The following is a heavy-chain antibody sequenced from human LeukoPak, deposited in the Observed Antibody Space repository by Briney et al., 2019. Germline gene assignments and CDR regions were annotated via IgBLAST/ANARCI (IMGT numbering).Heavy chain of an antibody. CDR3: ARAGAYGSGSYYLNEFDY. CDR2: INPSGGST. J-gene: IGHJ4*02. D-gene: IGHD3-10*01. V-gene: IGHV1-46*01. Sequence: ASVKVSCKASGYTFTGYYMHWVRQAPGQGLEWMGIINPSGGSTSYAQKFQGRVTMTRDTSTSTVYMELSSLRSEDTAVYYCARAGAYGSGSYYLNEFDYWGQGTLVTVSS. CDR1: GYTFTGYY.